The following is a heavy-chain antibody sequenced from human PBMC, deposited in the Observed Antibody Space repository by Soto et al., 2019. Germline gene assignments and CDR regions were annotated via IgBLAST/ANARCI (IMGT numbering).Heavy chain of an antibody. CDR3: XKNSAYALDY. CDR2: IHHSGGT. J-gene: IGHJ4*02. CDR1: GGSVSNNNX. D-gene: IGHD5-12*01. V-gene: IGHV4-4*02. Sequence: QVQLQESGPGLVKPSGTLSLSCAVSGGSVSNNNXXSWVRQSPGNGLEWIGEIHHSGGTSYNPSLESRATLSVDKSKNELSLRLNYVTAADTAVYYCXKNSAYALDYWGLGILVTVSS.